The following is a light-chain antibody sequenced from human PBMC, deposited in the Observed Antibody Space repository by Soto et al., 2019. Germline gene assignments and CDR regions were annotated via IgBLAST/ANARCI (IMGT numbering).Light chain of an antibody. CDR2: GAS. Sequence: EIVMTQSPATLSVSPGERATLSCRASQSVSSNLAWYQQKPGQAPRLLIYGASTRATGIPARFNGSGSGTEFTLTISSLQSEDFAVYYCQQYNNWPRTFGQGTKV. CDR3: QQYNNWPRT. J-gene: IGKJ1*01. CDR1: QSVSSN. V-gene: IGKV3-15*01.